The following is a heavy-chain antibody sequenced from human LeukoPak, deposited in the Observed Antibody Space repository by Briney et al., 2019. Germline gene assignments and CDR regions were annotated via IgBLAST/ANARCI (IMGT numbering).Heavy chain of an antibody. J-gene: IGHJ4*02. D-gene: IGHD2-2*01. V-gene: IGHV3-23*01. CDR1: GFTFSSYA. Sequence: TAGSLRLSCAASGFTFSSYAMNWVRQAPGKGLEWVSSISANGDSTKYADSVKGRFTISRDNSKNTLYLQMNSLRAEDTAVYYCAKERGYCSSTNCYGAFDYWGQGTLVTVSS. CDR3: AKERGYCSSTNCYGAFDY. CDR2: ISANGDST.